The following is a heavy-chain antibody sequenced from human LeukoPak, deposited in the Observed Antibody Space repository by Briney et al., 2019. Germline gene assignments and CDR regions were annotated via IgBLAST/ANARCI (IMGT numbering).Heavy chain of an antibody. V-gene: IGHV4-59*01. J-gene: IGHJ3*02. D-gene: IGHD3-22*01. CDR2: IYYSGST. CDR1: GGSISSYY. CDR3: ALSRGGYYDSSGPSWAFDI. Sequence: SETLSLTCTVSGGSISSYYRNWIRQPPGKGLEWIGFIYYSGSTNYNPSVKSRVTISIDTSKNQFSLKLSSVTAADTAVYYCALSRGGYYDSSGPSWAFDIWGQGTMVTVSS.